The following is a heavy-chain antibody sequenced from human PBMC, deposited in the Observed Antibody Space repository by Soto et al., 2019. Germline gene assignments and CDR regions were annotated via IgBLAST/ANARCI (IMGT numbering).Heavy chain of an antibody. CDR2: IKQDGSET. CDR3: ARVGYRTGWFFDY. V-gene: IGHV3-7*01. J-gene: IGHJ4*02. CDR1: GFTFITYW. D-gene: IGHD6-19*01. Sequence: GGSLRLSRAASGFTFITYWMSWVRQAPGKGLEWVANIKQDGSETYYVDSVKGRFTISRDNAKNSLYLQMDSLRAEDTAVYYCARVGYRTGWFFDYWGQGTLVTVSS.